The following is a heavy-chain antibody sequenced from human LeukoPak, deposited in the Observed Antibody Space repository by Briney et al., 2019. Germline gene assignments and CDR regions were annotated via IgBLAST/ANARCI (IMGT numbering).Heavy chain of an antibody. CDR1: RFPFSIYE. D-gene: IGHD5-12*01. V-gene: IGHV3-48*03. CDR3: ALLTVASDFDY. Sequence: PGGSLRLSCVVSRFPFSIYEMNWVRQAPGKGLEWASNIHSSGTVKYYSDSVKGRFPTSRDNAKSSLYLQMNSLRVEDTAVYYCALLTVASDFDYWGQGALVTVSS. CDR2: IHSSGTVK. J-gene: IGHJ4*02.